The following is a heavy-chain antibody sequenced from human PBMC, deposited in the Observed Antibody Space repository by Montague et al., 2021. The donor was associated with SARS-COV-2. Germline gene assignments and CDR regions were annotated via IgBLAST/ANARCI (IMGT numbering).Heavy chain of an antibody. D-gene: IGHD1-26*01. V-gene: IGHV3-9*01. Sequence: SLRLSCAASGFSFSDYGMHWVRQVPGKCLEWVSGICWNCDDLGQSDSVRVRFSIFRYIGKKSLYLQMNSLRVEDTALYHCAKASECRFYYEMDFWGQGVLVTVSS. CDR1: GFSFSDYG. CDR3: AKASECRFYYEMDF. CDR2: ICWNCDDL. J-gene: IGHJ4*02.